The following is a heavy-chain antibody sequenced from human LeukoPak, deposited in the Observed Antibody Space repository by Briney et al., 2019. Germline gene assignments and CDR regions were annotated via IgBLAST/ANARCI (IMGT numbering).Heavy chain of an antibody. Sequence: PSETLSLTSTVSGGSISSSSYYWGWIRQPPGKGLEWIGSIYYSGSTYYNPSLKSRVTISVDTSKNQFSLKLSSVTAADTAVYYCARTMYYYDSGAFDIWGQGTMVTVSS. CDR3: ARTMYYYDSGAFDI. J-gene: IGHJ3*02. V-gene: IGHV4-39*01. D-gene: IGHD3-22*01. CDR2: IYYSGST. CDR1: GGSISSSSYY.